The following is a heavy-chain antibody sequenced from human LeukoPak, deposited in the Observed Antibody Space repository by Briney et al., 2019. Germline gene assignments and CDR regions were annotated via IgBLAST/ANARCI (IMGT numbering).Heavy chain of an antibody. CDR2: IYTSGST. CDR1: GGSFSGYY. V-gene: IGHV4-59*10. J-gene: IGHJ4*02. CDR3: ARQAMVRGVINY. D-gene: IGHD3-10*01. Sequence: SETLSLTCAVYGGSFSGYYWSWIRQPAGKGLEWIGRIYTSGSTNYNPSLKSRVTISVDTSKNQFSLKLSSVTAADTAVYYCARQAMVRGVINYWGQGTLVTVSS.